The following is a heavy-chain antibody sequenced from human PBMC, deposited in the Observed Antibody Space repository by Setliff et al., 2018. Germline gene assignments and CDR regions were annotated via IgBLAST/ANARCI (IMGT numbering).Heavy chain of an antibody. D-gene: IGHD1-26*01. CDR2: LIPIFNTP. Sequence: SVKVSCKDPGRRGNKVDFSWVRQAPGQGIEWMGRLIPIFNTPNYAQKFQDRITLSADESTGTAYMELTSLTFGYTAIYYCARDIGVTIAGATFRGFDTWGQGTQVTVSS. V-gene: IGHV1-69*13. CDR3: ARDIGVTIAGATFRGFDT. J-gene: IGHJ4*02. CDR1: GRRGNKVD.